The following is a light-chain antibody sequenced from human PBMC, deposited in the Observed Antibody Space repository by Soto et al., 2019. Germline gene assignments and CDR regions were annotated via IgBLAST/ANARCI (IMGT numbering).Light chain of an antibody. Sequence: SVLTQPPSASGTPGQRVTISCSTSSSNLGDNTVNWYQQVPGTAPKLLIYSYDQRPSGVPDRFSGSKSGTSASLAISGLQSDDEADYYCAAWDASLDGYVFGTGTKVTVL. CDR3: AAWDASLDGYV. J-gene: IGLJ1*01. CDR2: SYD. V-gene: IGLV1-44*01. CDR1: SSNLGDNT.